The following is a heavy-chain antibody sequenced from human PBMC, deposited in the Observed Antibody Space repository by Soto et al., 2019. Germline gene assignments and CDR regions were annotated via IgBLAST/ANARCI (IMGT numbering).Heavy chain of an antibody. V-gene: IGHV3-48*02. CDR2: ISSSSSII. Sequence: PGGSLRLSCAASGFTFSDYAMHWVRQAPGKGLEWVSYISSSSSIIFYADSVKGRFTISRDYAKNSLYLQMNSLRDEDTAVYYCARDRYGDYVSDYWGQGTLVTVSS. CDR3: ARDRYGDYVSDY. CDR1: GFTFSDYA. D-gene: IGHD4-17*01. J-gene: IGHJ4*02.